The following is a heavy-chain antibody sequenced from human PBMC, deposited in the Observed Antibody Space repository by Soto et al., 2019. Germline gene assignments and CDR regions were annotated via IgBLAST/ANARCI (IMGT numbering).Heavy chain of an antibody. J-gene: IGHJ4*02. CDR2: IIPIFGTA. D-gene: IGHD3-22*01. CDR1: GGTFSSYA. Sequence: ASVKVSCKASGGTFSSYAISWVRQAPGQGLEWMGGIIPIFGTANYAQKFQGRVTITADESTSTAYMELSSLRSEDTAVYYCARDYYDSSGYYYADYWGQGTLVTVSS. V-gene: IGHV1-69*13. CDR3: ARDYYDSSGYYYADY.